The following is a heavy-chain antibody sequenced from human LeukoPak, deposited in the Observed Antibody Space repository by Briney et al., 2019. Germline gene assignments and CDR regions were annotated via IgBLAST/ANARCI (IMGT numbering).Heavy chain of an antibody. CDR2: IYYSGST. CDR3: ARGGAARLHFQN. J-gene: IGHJ1*01. D-gene: IGHD6-6*01. CDR1: GGSINSGSYY. Sequence: SQTLSLTCTVSGGSINSGSYYLSWIRQHPGKGLEWIGYIYYSGSTYYNPSLKSRVTISVDTSKNQFSLNLNSVTAADTAVYYCARGGAARLHFQNWGQGTLVTASS. V-gene: IGHV4-31*03.